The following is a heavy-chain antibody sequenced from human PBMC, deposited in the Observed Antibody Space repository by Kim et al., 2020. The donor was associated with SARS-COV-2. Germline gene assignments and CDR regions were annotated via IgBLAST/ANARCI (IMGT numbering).Heavy chain of an antibody. V-gene: IGHV3-30*04. J-gene: IGHJ6*04. Sequence: GGSLRLSCAASGFTFSSYAMHWVRQAPGKGLEWVAVISYDGSNKYYADSVKGRFTISRDNSKNTLYLQMNSLRAEDTAVYYCARDNYYGSESFYYYYYYGMDIWGDGTTGTVSS. CDR2: ISYDGSNK. D-gene: IGHD3-10*01. CDR1: GFTFSSYA. CDR3: ARDNYYGSESFYYYYYYGMDI.